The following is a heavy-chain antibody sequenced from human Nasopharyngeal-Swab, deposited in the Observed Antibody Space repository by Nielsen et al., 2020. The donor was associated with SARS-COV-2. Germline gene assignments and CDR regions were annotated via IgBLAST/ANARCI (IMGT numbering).Heavy chain of an antibody. CDR1: GFSFRTYN. CDR3: ARGTVFGVANGMDV. D-gene: IGHD3-3*01. J-gene: IGHJ6*02. CDR2: IGRYGTDI. V-gene: IGHV3-21*01. Sequence: GESLKISCAASGFSFRTYNMNWVRQAPGKGLEWVSSIGRYGTDIFHADSVKGRFSVFRDAANKSIYLQMRSLRAEDTAVYYCARGTVFGVANGMDVWGQGTTVTVSS.